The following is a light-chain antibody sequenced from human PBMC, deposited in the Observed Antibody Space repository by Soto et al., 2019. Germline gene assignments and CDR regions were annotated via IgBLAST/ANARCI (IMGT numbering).Light chain of an antibody. CDR2: DAY. V-gene: IGKV3-11*01. Sequence: EIVLTQSPATLSLSPGARPTLSGRASQSVSSYLAWYQQKPGQAPRLLIYDAYNRATGITARFSGSGSGADFTITISSLEPEDFAVYYCQPRSNWPPTVGPGTRLDIK. J-gene: IGKJ5*01. CDR3: QPRSNWPPT. CDR1: QSVSSY.